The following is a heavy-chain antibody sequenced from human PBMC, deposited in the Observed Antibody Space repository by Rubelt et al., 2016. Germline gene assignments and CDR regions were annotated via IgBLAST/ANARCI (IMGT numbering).Heavy chain of an antibody. CDR2: FDPEDGET. V-gene: IGHV1-24*01. D-gene: IGHD2-15*01. Sequence: GLEWMGGFDPEDGETIYAQKFQGRVTMTEDTSTDTAYMELSSLRSEDTAVYYCARAFDSYCSGGSCYSASAGVWGSYRNFDYWGQGTLVTVSS. J-gene: IGHJ4*02. CDR3: ARAFDSYCSGGSCYSASAGVWGSYRNFDY.